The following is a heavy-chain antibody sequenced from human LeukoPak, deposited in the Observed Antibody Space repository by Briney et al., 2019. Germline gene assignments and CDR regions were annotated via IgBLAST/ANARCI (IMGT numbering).Heavy chain of an antibody. J-gene: IGHJ5*02. V-gene: IGHV4-59*01. Sequence: SETLSLTCTGSGCSISSYYLSWIRQPPGKGLEWIGYIYYSGSTNYNPSLKSRGTISVDTSKNQFSLKLSSVTAADTAVYYCARGYCSGGSCYVSDNWFDPWGQGTLVTVSS. CDR2: IYYSGST. D-gene: IGHD2-15*01. CDR3: ARGYCSGGSCYVSDNWFDP. CDR1: GCSISSYY.